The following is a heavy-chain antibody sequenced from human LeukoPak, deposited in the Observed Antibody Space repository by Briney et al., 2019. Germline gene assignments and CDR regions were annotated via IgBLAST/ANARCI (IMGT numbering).Heavy chain of an antibody. CDR3: ASGIAVAGIYRAFDI. CDR1: GYTFTSYY. J-gene: IGHJ3*02. Sequence: GASVKVSCKASGYTFTSYYMHWVRQAPGQGLEWMGIINPSGGSTSYAQKFQGRVTMTRDTSTSTVYMELSSLRSEDTAVYYCASGIAVAGIYRAFDIWGQGTMLTVSS. D-gene: IGHD6-19*01. CDR2: INPSGGST. V-gene: IGHV1-46*01.